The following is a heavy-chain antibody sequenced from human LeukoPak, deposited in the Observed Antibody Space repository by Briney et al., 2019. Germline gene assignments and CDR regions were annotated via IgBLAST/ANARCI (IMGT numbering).Heavy chain of an antibody. CDR3: ARAYYYGSGTFDI. J-gene: IGHJ3*02. CDR1: GGSISPYY. Sequence: TETLSLTCTVSGGSISPYYWSWIRQPPGKGLEWIGYVYYTGSTYYNPSLKSRVTILIDTSKNQFSLKLTSVTAADTAVYYCARAYYYGSGTFDIWGQGTMVTVST. CDR2: VYYTGST. V-gene: IGHV4-59*01. D-gene: IGHD3-10*01.